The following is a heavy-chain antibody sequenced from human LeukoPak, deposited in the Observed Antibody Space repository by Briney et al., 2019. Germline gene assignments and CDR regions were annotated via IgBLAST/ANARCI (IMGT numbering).Heavy chain of an antibody. CDR3: ALATMVRGVLDY. Sequence: GGSLRLSCAASGFTVSSNYMSWVRQAPGKGLEWVSVIYSGGSTYYADSVKGRFTISRENSKNTLYLQMNSLRAEDTAVYYCALATMVRGVLDYWGQGTLVTVSS. CDR1: GFTVSSNY. J-gene: IGHJ4*02. V-gene: IGHV3-66*01. D-gene: IGHD3-10*01. CDR2: IYSGGST.